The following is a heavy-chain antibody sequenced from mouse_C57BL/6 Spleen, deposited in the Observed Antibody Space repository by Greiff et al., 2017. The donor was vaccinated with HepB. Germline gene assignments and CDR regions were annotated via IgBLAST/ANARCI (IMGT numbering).Heavy chain of an antibody. CDR3: ARDRSGDYYGGYFDV. CDR1: GFTFSDYY. V-gene: IGHV5-16*01. CDR2: INYDGSST. D-gene: IGHD1-1*01. J-gene: IGHJ1*03. Sequence: EVQLVESEGGLVQPGSSMKLSCTASGFTFSDYYMAWVRQVPEKGLEWVANINYDGSSTYYLDSLKSRFIISRDNAKNILYLQMSSLKSEDTATYYCARDRSGDYYGGYFDVWGTGTTVTVSS.